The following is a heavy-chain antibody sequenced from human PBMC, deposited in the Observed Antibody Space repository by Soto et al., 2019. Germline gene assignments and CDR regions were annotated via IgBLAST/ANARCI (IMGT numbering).Heavy chain of an antibody. J-gene: IGHJ6*02. V-gene: IGHV5-51*01. CDR3: AASVFYYGMDV. CDR2: IYPGDSDT. Sequence: PGESLKISCKGSGYTFTNYWIGWVRQMPGKGLEWMGIIYPGDSDTKYNPSFQGQVTISADKSITTTYLQWSSLKASDTAIYYCAASVFYYGMDVWGQGTTVTVSS. CDR1: GYTFTNYW.